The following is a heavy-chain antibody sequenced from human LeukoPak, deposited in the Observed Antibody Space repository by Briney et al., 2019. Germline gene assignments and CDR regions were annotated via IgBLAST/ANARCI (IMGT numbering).Heavy chain of an antibody. D-gene: IGHD6-6*01. V-gene: IGHV5-51*01. Sequence: LGESLKISCKASGFSFTFTKNWIGWVRQVPGKGLEWMGIIYPGDSDTRYSPSFQGQVTISADKSISTAYLQWSSLKASDTAMYYCVRQLVDYWGQGTLVTVSS. CDR1: GFSFTFTKNW. J-gene: IGHJ4*02. CDR2: IYPGDSDT. CDR3: VRQLVDY.